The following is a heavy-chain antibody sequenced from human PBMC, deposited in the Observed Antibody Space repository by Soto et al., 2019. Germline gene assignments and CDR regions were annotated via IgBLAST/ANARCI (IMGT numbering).Heavy chain of an antibody. D-gene: IGHD2-15*01. V-gene: IGHV1-18*01. Sequence: VKVSCKASGYTFTSYGISWVRQAPGQGLEWMGWISAYNGNTNYAQKLQGRVTMTTDTSTSTAYMELRSLRSDDTAVYYCAREDCSGGSCYSMWFDPWGQGTLVTVSS. CDR2: ISAYNGNT. CDR3: AREDCSGGSCYSMWFDP. CDR1: GYTFTSYG. J-gene: IGHJ5*02.